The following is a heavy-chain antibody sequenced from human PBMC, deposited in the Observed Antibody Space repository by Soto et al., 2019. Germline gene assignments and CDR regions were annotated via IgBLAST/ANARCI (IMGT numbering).Heavy chain of an antibody. CDR3: ARGERAGIAAAGRRYFDY. J-gene: IGHJ4*02. D-gene: IGHD6-13*01. V-gene: IGHV4-59*01. CDR1: GGSISSYY. Sequence: PSETLSLTCTVSGGSISSYYWSWIRQPPGKGLEWIGYIYYSGSTNYNPSLKSRVTISVDTSKNQFSLKLSSVTAADTAVYYCARGERAGIAAAGRRYFDYWGQGTLVTVSS. CDR2: IYYSGST.